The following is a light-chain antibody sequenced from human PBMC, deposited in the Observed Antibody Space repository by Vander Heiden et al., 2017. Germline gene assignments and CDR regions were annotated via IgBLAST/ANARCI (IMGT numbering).Light chain of an antibody. CDR2: VNK. CDR3: QSYDGSRSVRV. J-gene: IGLJ2*01. CDR1: SSNIAAALD. Sequence: QSVLPQPPSVSGAPGQTVIISFPGSSSNIAAALDLHWYPQHPGPAHKPLIYVNKNRLAGVPERFSGSKSGTSASLTITGLQAEDEADYYCQSYDGSRSVRVFGGGTKLTVL. V-gene: IGLV1-40*01.